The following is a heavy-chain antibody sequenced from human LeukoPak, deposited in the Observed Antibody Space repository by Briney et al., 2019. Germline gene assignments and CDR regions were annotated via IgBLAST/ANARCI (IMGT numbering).Heavy chain of an antibody. CDR1: GFTFSSYA. Sequence: GGSLRLSCAASGFTFSSYAMSWVRQAPGKGLEWVSAISGSGGSTYYADSVKGRFTISRDNSKNTLYVQMNSLRAGDTAIYYCARAVLYYGDYKYYFDYWGQGTRVTVSA. J-gene: IGHJ4*02. V-gene: IGHV3-23*01. D-gene: IGHD4-17*01. CDR3: ARAVLYYGDYKYYFDY. CDR2: ISGSGGST.